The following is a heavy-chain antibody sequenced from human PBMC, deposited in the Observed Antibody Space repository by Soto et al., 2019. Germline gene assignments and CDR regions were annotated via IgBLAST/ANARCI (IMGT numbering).Heavy chain of an antibody. Sequence: EVQLLESGGGLVQPGGSLRLSCAASGFTFSSYAMSWVRQAPGKGLEWVSAISGSGGSTYYADSVKGRFTISRDNSKNTLHLQMNSLRAEDTAIYDCAKKGAVLEYRSSVGGGWGAFDIWGPGTMVTVSS. J-gene: IGHJ3*02. CDR2: ISGSGGST. CDR1: GFTFSSYA. CDR3: AKKGAVLEYRSSVGGGWGAFDI. V-gene: IGHV3-23*01. D-gene: IGHD6-6*01.